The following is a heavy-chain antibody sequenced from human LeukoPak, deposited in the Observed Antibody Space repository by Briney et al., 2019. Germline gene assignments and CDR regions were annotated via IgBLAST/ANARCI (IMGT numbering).Heavy chain of an antibody. D-gene: IGHD4-17*01. CDR1: GGSISSYY. Sequence: PSETLSLTCTVSGGSISSYYWSWIRQPPGKGLAWIGYIYYSGSTNYNPSLMSRVTRSVDTSKNQFSLKLSSVTAADTAVYYCARLHYGDYAEGMDVWGQGTTVTVSS. CDR3: ARLHYGDYAEGMDV. V-gene: IGHV4-59*08. J-gene: IGHJ6*02. CDR2: IYYSGST.